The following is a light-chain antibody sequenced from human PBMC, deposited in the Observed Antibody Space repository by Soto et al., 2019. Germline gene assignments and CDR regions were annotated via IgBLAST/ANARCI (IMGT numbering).Light chain of an antibody. V-gene: IGKV1-5*01. Sequence: DIQMTQSPSTLSASVGDRVAITCRTSETIISWLAWYQQKPGKAPNLLIYDVSTLESGVPSRFSANGSGTEFTLSISSLQPDDLATYYCQHRGTFGQGTKVEIK. CDR3: QHRGT. CDR2: DVS. J-gene: IGKJ1*01. CDR1: ETIISW.